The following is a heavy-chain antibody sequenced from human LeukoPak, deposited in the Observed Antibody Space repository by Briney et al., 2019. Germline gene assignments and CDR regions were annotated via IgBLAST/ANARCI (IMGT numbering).Heavy chain of an antibody. D-gene: IGHD3-10*01. V-gene: IGHV3-9*01. Sequence: GGSLRLSCAASGFTFDDYAMHWVRQAPGKGLEWVSGISWNSDTIGYADSVKGRFTVFRDNAKNSLYLQMNSLRAEDTALYFCVKDRSGGSGSYIDFWGQGTLVTVSS. CDR3: VKDRSGGSGSYIDF. J-gene: IGHJ4*02. CDR1: GFTFDDYA. CDR2: ISWNSDTI.